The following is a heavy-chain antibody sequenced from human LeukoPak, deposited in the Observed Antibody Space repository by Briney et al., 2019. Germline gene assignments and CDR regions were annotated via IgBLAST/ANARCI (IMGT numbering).Heavy chain of an antibody. CDR2: ISSSSTYI. CDR3: ARGAGLYYYDTSGYYSSSDY. V-gene: IGHV3-21*01. D-gene: IGHD3-22*01. CDR1: GFTFSTYT. Sequence: PGGSLRLSCAASGFTFSTYTMNWVRQAPGKGLEWVSSISSSSTYIYYADSVKGRSTISRDNAKSSLYLQLNSLRAEDTAVYYCARGAGLYYYDTSGYYSSSDYWGQGTLVTVSS. J-gene: IGHJ4*02.